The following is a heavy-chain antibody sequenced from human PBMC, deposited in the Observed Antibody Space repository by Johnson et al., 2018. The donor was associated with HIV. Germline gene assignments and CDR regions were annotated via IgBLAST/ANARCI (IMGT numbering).Heavy chain of an antibody. CDR1: GFTFDDYG. CDR3: ARDRGGSSYSWVAFDI. V-gene: IGHV3-20*04. J-gene: IGHJ3*02. D-gene: IGHD5-18*01. CDR2: ITWNGGST. Sequence: VQLVESGGGVVRPGGSLRLSCAASGFTFDDYGMSWVRQAPGKGLEWVSGITWNGGSTGYADSVNGRFAISRDNSKNTLYLQMNSLRAEDTAVYYCARDRGGSSYSWVAFDIWGQGTMVTVSS.